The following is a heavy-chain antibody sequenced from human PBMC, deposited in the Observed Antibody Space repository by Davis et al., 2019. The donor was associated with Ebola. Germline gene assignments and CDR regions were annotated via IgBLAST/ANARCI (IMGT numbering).Heavy chain of an antibody. CDR3: ARGFGQETYYDILTGYYTSAFDI. CDR2: INTNTGNP. V-gene: IGHV7-4-1*02. D-gene: IGHD3-9*01. J-gene: IGHJ3*02. CDR1: GYTFTSYA. Sequence: ASVKVSCKASGYTFTSYAMNWVRQAPGQGLEWMGWINTNTGNPTYAQGFTGRFVFSLDTSVSTAYLQISSLKAEDTAVYYCARGFGQETYYDILTGYYTSAFDIWGQGTMVTVSS.